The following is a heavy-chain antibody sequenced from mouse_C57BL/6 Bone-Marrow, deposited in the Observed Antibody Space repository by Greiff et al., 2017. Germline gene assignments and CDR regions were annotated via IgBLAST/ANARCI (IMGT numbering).Heavy chain of an antibody. Sequence: QVQLKESGPGLVQPSQSLSITCTVSGFSLTRYGVHWVRQSPGKGLEWLGGIWSGGSRDYNAAFISRLSISKDNSKSQVFFKMNSLQADDTAIYYCARKGDGPYAMDYWGQGTSVTVSS. CDR1: GFSLTRYG. CDR2: IWSGGSR. V-gene: IGHV2-2*01. D-gene: IGHD2-3*01. CDR3: ARKGDGPYAMDY. J-gene: IGHJ4*01.